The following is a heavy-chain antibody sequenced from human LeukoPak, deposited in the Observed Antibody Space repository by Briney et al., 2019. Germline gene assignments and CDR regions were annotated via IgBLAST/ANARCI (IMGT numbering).Heavy chain of an antibody. CDR3: WVVITHDAFDI. Sequence: ASVKVSCKASGYTFTGYYMHWVRQAPGQGLEWMGWINPNSGGTNYAQKFQGRVTMTRDTSVSTAYMELSRLRSDDTAVYYCWVVITHDAFDIWGQGTMVTVSS. CDR2: INPNSGGT. D-gene: IGHD3-22*01. J-gene: IGHJ3*02. V-gene: IGHV1-2*02. CDR1: GYTFTGYY.